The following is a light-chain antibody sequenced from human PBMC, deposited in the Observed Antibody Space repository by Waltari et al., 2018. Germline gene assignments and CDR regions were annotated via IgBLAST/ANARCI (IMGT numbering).Light chain of an antibody. Sequence: QSVLTQPPSASGTPGQRVTISCSGGATNTGVNFVYWYRQLPGTAPKLLLYKNDQRPSGVPDRISSSKSGTSASLVISGLRSEDEADYYCAAWDDRLYTVMFGGGTKLTVL. CDR1: ATNTGVNF. CDR3: AAWDDRLYTVM. J-gene: IGLJ3*02. V-gene: IGLV1-47*01. CDR2: KND.